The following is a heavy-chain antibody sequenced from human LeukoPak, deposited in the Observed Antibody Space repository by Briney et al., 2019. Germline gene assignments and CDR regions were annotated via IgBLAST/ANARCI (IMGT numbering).Heavy chain of an antibody. CDR3: AKARYSSGWYGFDY. J-gene: IGHJ4*02. V-gene: IGHV3-23*01. Sequence: GGSLRLSCAASGFTFSSSAMSWVRQGPGKGLEWVSGISASGGSTSYADSVRGRFTISRDNSKNTLYVQMNSLRAEDTALYYCAKARYSSGWYGFDYWGQGTLVTVSS. CDR1: GFTFSSSA. D-gene: IGHD6-19*01. CDR2: ISASGGST.